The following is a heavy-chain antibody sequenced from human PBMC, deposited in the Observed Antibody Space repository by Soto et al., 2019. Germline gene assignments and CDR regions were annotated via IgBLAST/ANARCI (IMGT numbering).Heavy chain of an antibody. Sequence: EVQLVESGGGLVQPGGSLRLSCAASGFTFSSYWMHWVRQTPGKGLVWVSRINSDGRTTSYADSVKGRFTISRDNAKNTLFLQMNSLRAEDTAVYYCARVAVTQYHFDYWGQGTLVTVSS. CDR2: INSDGRTT. CDR3: ARVAVTQYHFDY. V-gene: IGHV3-74*01. D-gene: IGHD2-21*02. J-gene: IGHJ4*02. CDR1: GFTFSSYW.